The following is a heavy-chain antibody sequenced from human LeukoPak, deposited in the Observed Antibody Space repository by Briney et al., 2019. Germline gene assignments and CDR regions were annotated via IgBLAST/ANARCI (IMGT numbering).Heavy chain of an antibody. V-gene: IGHV4-38-2*01. CDR1: SFSITSAYY. CDR3: ARQDSGWFQLDY. Sequence: PSETLSLTCAVSSFSITSAYYWGWIRQPPGKGLEWIGTIFHSGTSYYNPSLKSRVTISIDTSKNQFSLNLRSVTAADTAVYYCARQDSGWFQLDYWGQGTLVTVSS. J-gene: IGHJ4*02. D-gene: IGHD6-19*01. CDR2: IFHSGTS.